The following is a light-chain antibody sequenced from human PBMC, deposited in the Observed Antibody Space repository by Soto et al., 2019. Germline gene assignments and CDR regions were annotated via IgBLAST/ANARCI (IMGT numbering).Light chain of an antibody. J-gene: IGLJ1*01. V-gene: IGLV2-14*01. CDR1: SSDVGGYNY. CDR2: DVS. CDR3: SSYTSSSTDYV. Sequence: QPVLTQPASMSGSPGQSITISCTGTSSDVGGYNYVSWYQQHPGKAPKLMIYDVSNRPSGVSNRFSGSKSGNTASLTISGLQAEDEADYYCSSYTSSSTDYVFGTGTKVTVL.